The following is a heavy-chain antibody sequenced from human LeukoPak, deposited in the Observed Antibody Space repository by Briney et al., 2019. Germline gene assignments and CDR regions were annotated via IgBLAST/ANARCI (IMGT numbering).Heavy chain of an antibody. V-gene: IGHV4-38-2*01. CDR1: GYSLSSGLS. CDR2: IYHSGST. D-gene: IGHD4-17*01. J-gene: IGHJ4*02. Sequence: SETLSLTCAVSGYSLSSGLSWGWIRQPPGEGLEWIGSIYHSGSTYYNPSLKSRVTISVDTSKNQFSLKLSSVTAADTAVYYCARAWTTVTSFYYWGQGTLVTVSS. CDR3: ARAWTTVTSFYY.